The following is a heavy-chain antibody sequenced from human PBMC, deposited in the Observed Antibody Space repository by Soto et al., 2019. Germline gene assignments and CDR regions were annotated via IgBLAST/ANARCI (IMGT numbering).Heavy chain of an antibody. CDR3: AKVSRKGSAIDFDY. D-gene: IGHD3-10*01. J-gene: IGHJ4*02. CDR1: GYTFSNYD. Sequence: QVQLVQSGAELKKPGASVKVSCKASGYTFSNYDMNWVRQSTGQGPEWIGWVNPNNGDTGYAQKFQGRVTLTTDISTTTACMELTSLRSEDTAIYYCAKVSRKGSAIDFDYWGQGTRITVSS. CDR2: VNPNNGDT. V-gene: IGHV1-8*01.